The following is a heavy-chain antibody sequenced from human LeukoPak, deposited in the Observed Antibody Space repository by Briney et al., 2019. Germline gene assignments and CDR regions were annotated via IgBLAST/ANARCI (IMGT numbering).Heavy chain of an antibody. D-gene: IGHD2-2*01. V-gene: IGHV3-13*01. Sequence: GGSLRLSCAASGFIFSDYDMYWVRQATGKGLEWVSLIGTAGDTYYAGTVKGRFTISRENAKNSLYLQMNSLTSGDTAVYYCARAGKEYQYYGMDVWGQGTTVTVAS. CDR3: ARAGKEYQYYGMDV. J-gene: IGHJ6*02. CDR2: IGTAGDT. CDR1: GFIFSDYD.